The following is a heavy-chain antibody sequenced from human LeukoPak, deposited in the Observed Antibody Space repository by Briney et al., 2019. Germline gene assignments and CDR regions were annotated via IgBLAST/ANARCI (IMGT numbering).Heavy chain of an antibody. CDR2: INHSGST. V-gene: IGHV4-34*01. CDR1: GGSFSGYY. D-gene: IGHD6-6*01. J-gene: IGHJ4*02. CDR3: ARGPRFPRRYSSSFSHYFDY. Sequence: SETLSLTCAVYGGSFSGYYWSWIRQPPGKGLEWIGEINHSGSTNYNPSLKSRVTISVDTSKNQFSLKLSSVTAADTAVYYCARGPRFPRRYSSSFSHYFDYWGQGTLVTVSS.